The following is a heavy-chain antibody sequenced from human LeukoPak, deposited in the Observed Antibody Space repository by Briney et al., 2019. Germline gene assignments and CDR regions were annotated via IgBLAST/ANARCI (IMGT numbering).Heavy chain of an antibody. CDR1: GGSISSGDYY. J-gene: IGHJ3*02. CDR2: IYYSGST. D-gene: IGHD3-10*01. CDR3: AREGESDAFDI. V-gene: IGHV4-30-4*01. Sequence: PSETLSLTCTVSGGSISSGDYYWSWIRQPPGKGLEWIGYIYYSGSTYYNPSLKSRVTISVDTSKNQFSLKLSSVTAADTAVYYWAREGESDAFDIWGQGTMVTVSS.